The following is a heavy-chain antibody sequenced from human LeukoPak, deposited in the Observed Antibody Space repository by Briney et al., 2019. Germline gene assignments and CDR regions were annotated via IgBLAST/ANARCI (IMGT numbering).Heavy chain of an antibody. J-gene: IGHJ3*02. CDR3: ARDYDSSGYYQDAFDI. CDR1: GGSFSGYY. CDR2: IYYSGST. D-gene: IGHD3-22*01. V-gene: IGHV4-34*01. Sequence: SETLSLTCAVYGGSFSGYYWSWIRQPPGKGLGWIGSIYYSGSTYYNPSLKSRVTISVDTSKNQFSLKLSSVTAADTAVYYCARDYDSSGYYQDAFDIWGQGTMVTVSS.